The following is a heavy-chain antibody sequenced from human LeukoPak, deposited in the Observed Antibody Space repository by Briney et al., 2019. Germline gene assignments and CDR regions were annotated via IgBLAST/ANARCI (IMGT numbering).Heavy chain of an antibody. CDR3: ARIRLVQLKRLGHAFDI. Sequence: TSETLSLTCTVSGGSISSSSYYWSWIRQPAGKGLEWIGRIYTSGSTNYNPSLKSRVTMSVDTSKNQFSLKLSSVTAADTAVYYCARIRLVQLKRLGHAFDIWGQGTMVTVSS. J-gene: IGHJ3*02. D-gene: IGHD1-1*01. CDR2: IYTSGST. V-gene: IGHV4-61*02. CDR1: GGSISSSSYY.